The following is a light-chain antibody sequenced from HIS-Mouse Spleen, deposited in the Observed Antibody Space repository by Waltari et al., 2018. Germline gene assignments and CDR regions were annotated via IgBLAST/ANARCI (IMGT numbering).Light chain of an antibody. V-gene: IGLV2-14*03. CDR1: SSDVGGYNY. CDR2: DVS. Sequence: QSALTQPASVSGCPGQSITIPCTGTSSDVGGYNYVSWYQQHPAKAPTLMIYDVSNRPSGVSNRFSGSKSGNTASLTISGLQAEDEADYYCSSYTSSSTEVFGRGTKLTVL. CDR3: SSYTSSSTEV. J-gene: IGLJ2*01.